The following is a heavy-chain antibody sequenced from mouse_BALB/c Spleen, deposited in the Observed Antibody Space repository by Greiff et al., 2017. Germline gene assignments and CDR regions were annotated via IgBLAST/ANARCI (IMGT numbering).Heavy chain of an antibody. CDR2: INPDSSTI. CDR1: GFDFSRYW. D-gene: IGHD2-2*01. J-gene: IGHJ3*01. V-gene: IGHV4-1*02. CDR3: ARRRTIYYGYDVPFAY. Sequence: LVQPGGSLKLSCEASGFDFSRYWMSWVRQAPGKGLEWIGEINPDSSTINYTPSLKDKFIISRDNAKNTLYLQMSKVRSEDTALYYCARRRTIYYGYDVPFAYWGQGTLVTVSA.